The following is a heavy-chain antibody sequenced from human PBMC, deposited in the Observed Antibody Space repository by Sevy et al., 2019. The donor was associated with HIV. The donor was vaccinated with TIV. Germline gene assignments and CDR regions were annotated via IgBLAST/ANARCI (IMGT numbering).Heavy chain of an antibody. J-gene: IGHJ4*02. CDR1: GYTFNTYR. V-gene: IGHV1-18*01. CDR3: ARAYCSGGRCYSLPF. D-gene: IGHD2-15*01. Sequence: ASVKVSCKASGYTFNTYRITWVRQAPGQGLEWMGWISPHNSDTKYSQKLQGRVTMITETSTSTAHMELRSLRSDDTAVYYCARAYCSGGRCYSLPFWGQGTLVTVSS. CDR2: ISPHNSDT.